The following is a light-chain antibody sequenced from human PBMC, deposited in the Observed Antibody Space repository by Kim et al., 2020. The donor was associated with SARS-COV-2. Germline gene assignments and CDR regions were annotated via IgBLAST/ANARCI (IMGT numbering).Light chain of an antibody. CDR1: QDISTW. J-gene: IGKJ4*01. CDR3: QQAHSFPLT. V-gene: IGKV1D-12*01. Sequence: SASVGDRVTITCRASQDISTWLAWYQQKPGEAPKLLIYTASSLQSGVPSRFSGSGAGTDFTLTINSLQPEDFATYYCQQAHSFPLTFGGGTKVEI. CDR2: TAS.